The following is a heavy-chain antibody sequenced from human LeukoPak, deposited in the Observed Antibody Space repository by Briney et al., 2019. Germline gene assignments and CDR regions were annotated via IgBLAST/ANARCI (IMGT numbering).Heavy chain of an antibody. J-gene: IGHJ4*02. CDR3: ARRSGSWFPFDY. V-gene: IGHV4-38-2*01. Sequence: KPSGTLSLTCAVSGYSISSGYYWGWVRPPPGKGLEWIGSIYHSGSTYYSPSLKSRVTISVDTSKNQFSLKLSSVTAADTAVYYCARRSGSWFPFDYWGQGTLVTVSS. CDR1: GYSISSGYY. D-gene: IGHD6-13*01. CDR2: IYHSGST.